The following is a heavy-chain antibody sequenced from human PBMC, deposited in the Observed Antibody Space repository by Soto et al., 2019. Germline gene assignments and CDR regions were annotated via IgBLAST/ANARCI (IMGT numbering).Heavy chain of an antibody. V-gene: IGHV4-4*07. Sequence: QVHLQESGPGLVKPSETLSLTCAISGDSIGNFYLSWIRQPAGKGLESLGRLSASGRTNYSPSLQSRVTMSLDRSKNRFSLRLTSVSAAETAVYFCARGMGRYFDLWGSGTLVTVSS. J-gene: IGHJ2*01. CDR2: LSASGRT. D-gene: IGHD2-8*01. CDR1: GDSIGNFY. CDR3: ARGMGRYFDL.